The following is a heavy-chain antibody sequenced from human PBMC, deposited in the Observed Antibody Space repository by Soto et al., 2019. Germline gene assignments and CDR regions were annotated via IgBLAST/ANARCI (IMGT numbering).Heavy chain of an antibody. J-gene: IGHJ5*02. CDR3: ARHPSDFWFDP. CDR1: GGCISSSSYF. CDR2: IYYSGST. V-gene: IGHV4-39*01. Sequence: SETLSLTCSVSGGCISSSSYFWGWIRQPPGKGLEWIGSIYYSGSTYYNPSLKSRVTVSVDTSKNQFSLKLSSVTAADTAVYYCARHPSDFWFDPWGQGTLVTVS. D-gene: IGHD2-21*02.